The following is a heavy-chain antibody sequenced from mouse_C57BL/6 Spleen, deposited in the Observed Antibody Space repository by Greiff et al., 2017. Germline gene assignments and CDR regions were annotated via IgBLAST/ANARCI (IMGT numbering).Heavy chain of an antibody. Sequence: QVQLQQPGAELVKPGASVKLSCKASGYTFTSYWMHWVKQRPGQGLEWIGMIHPNSGSTNYNEKFKSKATLTVDKSSSTAYMQLSSLTSEDSAVYYCARSMDYYSNVDYWGQGTTLTVSS. V-gene: IGHV1-64*01. CDR1: GYTFTSYW. D-gene: IGHD2-5*01. CDR3: ARSMDYYSNVDY. CDR2: IHPNSGST. J-gene: IGHJ2*01.